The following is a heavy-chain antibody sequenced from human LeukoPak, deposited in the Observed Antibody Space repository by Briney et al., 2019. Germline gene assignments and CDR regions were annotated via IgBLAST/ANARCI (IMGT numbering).Heavy chain of an antibody. D-gene: IGHD3-22*01. Sequence: PSETLSLTCAVYGGSFSGYYWSWIXQPPGXGLEWIGEINHSGSTNYNPSLKSRVTISVDTSKNQFSLKLSSVTAADTAVYYCARGGLYDSSGYYWDYFDYWGQGTLVTVSS. CDR1: GGSFSGYY. V-gene: IGHV4-34*01. CDR2: INHSGST. J-gene: IGHJ4*02. CDR3: ARGGLYDSSGYYWDYFDY.